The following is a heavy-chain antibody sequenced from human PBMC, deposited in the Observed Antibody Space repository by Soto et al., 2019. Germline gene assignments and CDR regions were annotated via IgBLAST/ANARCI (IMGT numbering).Heavy chain of an antibody. CDR1: GFTFDDYA. J-gene: IGHJ4*02. D-gene: IGHD2-15*01. V-gene: IGHV3-9*01. CDR2: ISWNSGSI. Sequence: EVQLVESGGGLVQPGRSLRLSCAASGFTFDDYAMHWVRQAPGKGLEWVSGISWNSGSIGYADSVKGRFTISRDNAKNSLYLKINTLRAEDTALYYCAKDTGGYCSGGSCYSRGYFDYWGQGTLVTVSS. CDR3: AKDTGGYCSGGSCYSRGYFDY.